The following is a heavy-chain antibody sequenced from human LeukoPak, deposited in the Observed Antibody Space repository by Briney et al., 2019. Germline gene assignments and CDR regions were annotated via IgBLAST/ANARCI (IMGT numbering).Heavy chain of an antibody. D-gene: IGHD3-22*01. CDR3: ARDRTSDYYDSSGYFDY. V-gene: IGHV3-33*01. CDR2: IWYDGSNK. CDR1: GFTFSSYG. J-gene: IGHJ4*02. Sequence: GGSLRLSCAAPGFTFSSYGMHWVRQAPGKGLEWVAVIWYDGSNKYYADSVKGRFTISRDNSKNTLYLQMNSLRAEDTAVYYCARDRTSDYYDSSGYFDYWGQGTLVTVSS.